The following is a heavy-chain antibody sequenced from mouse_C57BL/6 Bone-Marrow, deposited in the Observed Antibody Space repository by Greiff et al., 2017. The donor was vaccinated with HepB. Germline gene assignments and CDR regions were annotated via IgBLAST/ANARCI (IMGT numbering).Heavy chain of an antibody. CDR2: IDPENGDT. V-gene: IGHV14-4*01. J-gene: IGHJ2*01. D-gene: IGHD1-1*01. CDR1: GFNIKDDY. CDR3: TTTGVAGDY. Sequence: VQLQQSGAELVRPGASVKLSCTASGFNIKDDYMHWVKQRPEQGLEWIGWIDPENGDTEYASKFQGKAPITADTSSNTAYLQLSSLTSEDTAVYYCTTTGVAGDYWGQGTTLTVSS.